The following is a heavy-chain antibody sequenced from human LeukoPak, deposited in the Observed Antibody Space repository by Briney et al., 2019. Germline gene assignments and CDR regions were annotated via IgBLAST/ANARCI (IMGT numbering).Heavy chain of an antibody. V-gene: IGHV4-39*01. J-gene: IGHJ4*02. CDR3: ARQPALTRSHFDY. CDR1: GGSFSSSAYY. CDR2: IYHSGNT. Sequence: PSETPSLTCIVSGGSFSSSAYYWGWIRQPPGEGLQWIGSIYHSGNTYYNSSLKSRVTISVDTSTSQFSLRLSSVTAADTAIYYCARQPALTRSHFDYWGQGTLVTVSS.